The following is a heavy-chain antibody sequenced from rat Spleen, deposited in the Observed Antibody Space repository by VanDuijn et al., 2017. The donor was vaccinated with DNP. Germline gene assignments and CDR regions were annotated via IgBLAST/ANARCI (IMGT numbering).Heavy chain of an antibody. J-gene: IGHJ2*01. V-gene: IGHV2S12*01. CDR2: ISSGENT. Sequence: QVQLKESGPGLVQPSQTLSLTCTVSGFSLTSYGVSWVRQPPGKGLEWIAAISSGENTYYNSALKSRLSVSRDTSRSQAFLQMNSLQTEDTAIYFCTREEPRVLSYFSSLFDYWGQGVMVTVSS. CDR1: GFSLTSYG. D-gene: IGHD1-2*01. CDR3: TREEPRVLSYFSSLFDY.